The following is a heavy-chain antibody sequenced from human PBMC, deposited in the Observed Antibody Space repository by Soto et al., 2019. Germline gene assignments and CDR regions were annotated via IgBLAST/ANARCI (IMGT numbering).Heavy chain of an antibody. D-gene: IGHD6-13*01. J-gene: IGHJ3*02. CDR3: ARGGSSSPYAFDI. V-gene: IGHV1-69*02. Sequence: SVKVSCKASGGTFSSYTISWVRQAPGQGLEWMGRIIPILGIANYAQKFQGRVTITADKSTSTAYMELSSLRSEDTAVYYCARGGSSSPYAFDIWGQGTMVTVSS. CDR1: GGTFSSYT. CDR2: IIPILGIA.